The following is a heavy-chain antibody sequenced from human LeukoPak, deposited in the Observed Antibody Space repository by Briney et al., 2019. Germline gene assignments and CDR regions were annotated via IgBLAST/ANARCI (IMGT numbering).Heavy chain of an antibody. Sequence: GASVKVSCKASGYTFTSYGISWVRQAPGQGLEWMGWISAYNGNTNYAQRPQGRVTMTTDTSTSTAYMELRSLRSDDTAVYYCARGLGYSNYDYRQGPSNYEGAPWFDPWGQGTLVTVSS. J-gene: IGHJ5*02. V-gene: IGHV1-18*01. CDR3: ARGLGYSNYDYRQGPSNYEGAPWFDP. CDR2: ISAYNGNT. D-gene: IGHD4-11*01. CDR1: GYTFTSYG.